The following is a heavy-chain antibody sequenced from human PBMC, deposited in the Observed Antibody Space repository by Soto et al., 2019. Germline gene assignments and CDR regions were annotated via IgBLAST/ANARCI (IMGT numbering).Heavy chain of an antibody. CDR2: ISGSGGST. CDR3: ANGYYYDSSGYYPWYYGLDV. Sequence: GGSLRLSCAASGFTFSSYAMSWVRQAPGKGLEWVSAISGSGGSTYYADSVKGRFTISRDNSKNTLYLQMNSLRAEDTAVYYCANGYYYDSSGYYPWYYGLDVSGQGTTVTVSS. V-gene: IGHV3-23*01. J-gene: IGHJ6*02. CDR1: GFTFSSYA. D-gene: IGHD3-22*01.